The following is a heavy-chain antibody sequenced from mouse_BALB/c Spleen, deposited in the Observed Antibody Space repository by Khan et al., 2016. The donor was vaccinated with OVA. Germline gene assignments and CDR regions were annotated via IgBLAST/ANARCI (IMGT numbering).Heavy chain of an antibody. Sequence: VQLKQSGPDLVKPSQSLSISCTVTGYSFTSDCAYNWIRQFPGNKLEWIGFISYSGNTNYNQSLKSRASITRDTSTNQFFLHLNSVTTEDTATYYCARVYGGDVDYWGQGTTLTVSS. CDR1: GYSFTSDCA. J-gene: IGHJ2*01. V-gene: IGHV3-2*02. D-gene: IGHD1-1*01. CDR2: ISYSGNT. CDR3: ARVYGGDVDY.